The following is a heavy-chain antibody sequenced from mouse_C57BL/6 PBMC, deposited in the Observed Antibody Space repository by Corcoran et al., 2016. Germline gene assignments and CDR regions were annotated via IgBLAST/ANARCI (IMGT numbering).Heavy chain of an antibody. Sequence: QIQLVQSGPELKKPGETVKISCKASGYTFTTYGMSWVKQAPGKGLKWMGWINTYSGVPTYADDFKGRFAFSLETSASTAYLQINNLKNEDTATYFCARSDDGYYEWFAYWGQGTLVTVSA. V-gene: IGHV9-3*01. CDR2: INTYSGVP. CDR1: GYTFTTYG. CDR3: ARSDDGYYEWFAY. D-gene: IGHD2-3*01. J-gene: IGHJ3*01.